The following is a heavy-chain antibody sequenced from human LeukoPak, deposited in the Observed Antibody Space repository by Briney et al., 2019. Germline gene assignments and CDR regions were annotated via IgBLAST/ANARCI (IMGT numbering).Heavy chain of an antibody. J-gene: IGHJ6*02. CDR2: ISASGSST. CDR1: GFTFSSYV. D-gene: IGHD5-12*01. Sequence: GGSLGLSCAASGFTFSSYVMSWVRQAPGRGLEWVSTISASGSSTYYADSVKGRFTISRDNAKNTLYLQMNSLRVDDTSVYYCARRGYSGVWGMDVWGQGTTVTVSS. CDR3: ARRGYSGVWGMDV. V-gene: IGHV3-23*01.